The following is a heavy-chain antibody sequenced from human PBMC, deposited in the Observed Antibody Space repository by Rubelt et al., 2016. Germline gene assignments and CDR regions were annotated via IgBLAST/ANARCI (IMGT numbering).Heavy chain of an antibody. D-gene: IGHD2-15*01. CDR1: GFSVSNNY. J-gene: IGHJ4*02. V-gene: IGHV3-66*01. CDR3: ASERICSGGSCYGS. CDR2: IYSGGGT. Sequence: EVQLVESGGGLVQPGGSLRLSCAVSGFSVSNNYMRWVRQAPGKGLEWVSLIYSGGGTYFAVSVKDRFTNSRDNSKSTLYLQMNRLRAEDTAVYYCASERICSGGSCYGSWGQGTLVTVSS.